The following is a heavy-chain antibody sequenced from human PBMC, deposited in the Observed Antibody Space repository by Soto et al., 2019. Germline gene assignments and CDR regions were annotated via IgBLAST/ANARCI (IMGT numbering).Heavy chain of an antibody. CDR1: GFTFSSYT. CDR2: ISARGGST. Sequence: EVQLLESGGGLGQGGGSLRLSCAASGFTFSSYTMNWVRQAPGKGLEWVSLISARGGSTYYAYSVKGRFTISRDNSKNTLYLQMTSLRAEDTGVYYCARDPPNDKTQLDYGMDVWGQGTAVTVSS. J-gene: IGHJ6*02. D-gene: IGHD2-2*01. CDR3: ARDPPNDKTQLDYGMDV. V-gene: IGHV3-23*01.